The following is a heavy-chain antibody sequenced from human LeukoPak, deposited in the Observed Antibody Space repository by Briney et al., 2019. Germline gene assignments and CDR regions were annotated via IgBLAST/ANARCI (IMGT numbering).Heavy chain of an antibody. Sequence: GGSLRLSCAASGFTFSGSAMHWVRQASGKGLEWVGRIRSKANSYATAYAASVKGRFTISRDDSKNTAYLQMNSLKTEDTAAYYCTSGTDYDILTGPLKRFDYWGQRTLVTVSS. CDR1: GFTFSGSA. J-gene: IGHJ4*02. CDR2: IRSKANSYAT. V-gene: IGHV3-73*01. D-gene: IGHD3-9*01. CDR3: TSGTDYDILTGPLKRFDY.